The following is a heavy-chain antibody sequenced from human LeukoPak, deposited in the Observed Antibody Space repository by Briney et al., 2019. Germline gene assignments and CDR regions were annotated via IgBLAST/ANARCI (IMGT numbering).Heavy chain of an antibody. D-gene: IGHD3-16*01. V-gene: IGHV3-30-3*01. CDR1: GLTVSVLA. Sequence: HPAGSLRLACAASGLTVSVLAMHWVSQAHGKLMEWVGTTSYVGNNNIHGDSMKERLTMWRDNSNSTLYLQMNSLKAEDTAVYYCARVGLDFWGQGTLITVSS. CDR2: TSYVGNNN. J-gene: IGHJ4*02. CDR3: ARVGLDF.